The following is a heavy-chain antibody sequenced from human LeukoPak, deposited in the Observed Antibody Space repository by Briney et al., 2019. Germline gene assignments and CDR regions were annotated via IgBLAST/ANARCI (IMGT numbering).Heavy chain of an antibody. CDR3: AKSSPMGLGFGELYYYGMGV. Sequence: PGGSLRLSCVVSGFTFSGYGLSWVRQTPGKGLEWVSATSYSGDGAYYADSVRGRFTASRDSSTNTYYLQMDSLRAEDTAVYYCAKSSPMGLGFGELYYYGMGVWGQGTTVTVSS. CDR2: TSYSGDGA. V-gene: IGHV3-23*01. CDR1: GFTFSGYG. J-gene: IGHJ6*02. D-gene: IGHD3-10*01.